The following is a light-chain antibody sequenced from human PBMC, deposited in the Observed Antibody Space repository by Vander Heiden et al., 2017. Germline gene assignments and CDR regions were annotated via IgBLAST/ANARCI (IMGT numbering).Light chain of an antibody. J-gene: IGKJ1*01. V-gene: IGKV1D-8*01. CDR1: QGLSSY. CDR3: QQDDSFPRT. Sequence: VIWMAQSPSLLASSTGNRITISCRINQGLSSYLAWQQQKPGKAPELLIYAASTLQSGVPSRCSGSASGTDFTITSSCLQSEDVATYYCQQDDSFPRTFGQGTKVEIK. CDR2: AAS.